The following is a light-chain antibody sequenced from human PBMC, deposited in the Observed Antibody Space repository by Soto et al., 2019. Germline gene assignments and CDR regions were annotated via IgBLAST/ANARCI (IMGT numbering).Light chain of an antibody. CDR1: SSDVGGYNY. Sequence: QSVLAQPRSVSGSPGQSITISCTGTSSDVGGYNYVSWYQQHPGKAPKLMIYDDNDRPSGIPERFSGSNSENTATLTITRVEAGDEADYYCQVWNITTDHYVFGTGTKVTVL. CDR3: QVWNITTDHYV. V-gene: IGLV2-11*01. J-gene: IGLJ1*01. CDR2: DDN.